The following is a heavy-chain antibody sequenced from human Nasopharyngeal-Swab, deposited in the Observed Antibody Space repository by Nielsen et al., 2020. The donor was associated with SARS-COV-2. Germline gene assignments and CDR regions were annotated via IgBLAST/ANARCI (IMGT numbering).Heavy chain of an antibody. CDR2: IYSGGST. CDR3: ARQGVLRFLDWLLGFDF. CDR1: GFTVSVNY. J-gene: IGHJ4*02. V-gene: IGHV3-66*04. D-gene: IGHD3/OR15-3a*01. Sequence: GGSLRLSCAASGFTVSVNYMNWVRQAPGKGLEWVSVIYSGGSTFYADSVKGRFTISRDNAKSSLYLQMSSLRGEDTAVYYCARQGVLRFLDWLLGFDFWGQGTPVTVSS.